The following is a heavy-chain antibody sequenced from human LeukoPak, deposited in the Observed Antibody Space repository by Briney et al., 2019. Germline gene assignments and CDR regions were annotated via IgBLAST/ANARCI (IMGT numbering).Heavy chain of an antibody. Sequence: GGSLRLSCAASGFTFSSYGMHWVRQAPGKGLEWVAVIWYDGSNKYYADSVKGRFTISRDNSKNTLYLQMNSLRAEDTAVYYCARRRGSYPVLFDYWGQGTLVTVSS. CDR1: GFTFSSYG. CDR2: IWYDGSNK. V-gene: IGHV3-33*01. CDR3: ARRRGSYPVLFDY. J-gene: IGHJ4*02. D-gene: IGHD1-26*01.